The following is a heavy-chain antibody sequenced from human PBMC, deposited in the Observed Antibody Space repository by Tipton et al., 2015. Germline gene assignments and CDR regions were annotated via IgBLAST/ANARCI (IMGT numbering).Heavy chain of an antibody. CDR3: ARGDDILAYLYFDL. CDR2: VNHSGNT. D-gene: IGHD3-9*01. Sequence: LRLSCAVYGGSFSGYTWHWIRQPPGKGLEWIGEVNHSGNTNYNPSLESRFIISEDTSKNQFSPTVFSVTAADTAVYYCARGDDILAYLYFDLWGRGTLVSVSS. CDR1: GGSFSGYT. V-gene: IGHV4-34*01. J-gene: IGHJ2*01.